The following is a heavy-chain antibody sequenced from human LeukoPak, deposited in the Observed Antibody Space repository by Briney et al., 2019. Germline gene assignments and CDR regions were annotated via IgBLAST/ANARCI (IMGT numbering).Heavy chain of an antibody. CDR2: IYYSGST. Sequence: SETLSLTCSVSGGSISTYYWSWIRQPPGKGLEWIGYIYYSGSTSYNPSLKSRVTISVDTSKNQFSLELSSMTAADTAVYYCARHGIVDTSRKYYFDYWGQGTLVTVSS. V-gene: IGHV4-59*08. J-gene: IGHJ4*02. D-gene: IGHD5-18*01. CDR1: GGSISTYY. CDR3: ARHGIVDTSRKYYFDY.